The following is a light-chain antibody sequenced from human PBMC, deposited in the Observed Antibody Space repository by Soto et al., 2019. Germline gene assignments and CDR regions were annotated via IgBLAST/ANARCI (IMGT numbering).Light chain of an antibody. J-gene: IGKJ1*01. CDR3: QRYGSSPRT. CDR2: GAS. V-gene: IGKV3-20*01. Sequence: EIVLTQSPGTLSLSPGERATLSCRASQSVSSSYLAWYQQKAGQAPRLLIYGASSRATGIPDRFSGSGSGTDFTLTISRLEPEDFAVYYCQRYGSSPRTFGQGPKVEIK. CDR1: QSVSSSY.